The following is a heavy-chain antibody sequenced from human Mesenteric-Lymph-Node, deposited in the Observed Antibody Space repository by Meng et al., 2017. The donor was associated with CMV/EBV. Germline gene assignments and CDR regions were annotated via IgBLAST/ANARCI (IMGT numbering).Heavy chain of an antibody. V-gene: IGHV3-13*01. CDR1: GFTFSSYD. J-gene: IGHJ5*02. CDR2: IGTAGDT. Sequence: GGSLRLSCAASGFTFSSYDMHWVRQATGKGLEWVSAIGTAGDTYYPGSVKGRFTISRENAKNSLYLQMNSLRAGDTAVYYCARTPYCSSTSCPLWFDPWGQGTLVTVSS. D-gene: IGHD2-2*01. CDR3: ARTPYCSSTSCPLWFDP.